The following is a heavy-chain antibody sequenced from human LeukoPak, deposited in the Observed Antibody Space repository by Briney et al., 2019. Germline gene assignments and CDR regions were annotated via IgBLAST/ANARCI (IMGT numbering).Heavy chain of an antibody. Sequence: SETLSLTCTVSGGSMSYYYWSWIRQPPGEGLEWIGYIYYSGDTNYSPSLKSRITLSVDTSKTQFSLKLSSVTAADTAVYYCARESVTSSSEVFDYWGQGTLVTVSS. J-gene: IGHJ4*02. V-gene: IGHV4-59*01. CDR2: IYYSGDT. CDR1: GGSMSYYY. D-gene: IGHD2-2*01. CDR3: ARESVTSSSEVFDY.